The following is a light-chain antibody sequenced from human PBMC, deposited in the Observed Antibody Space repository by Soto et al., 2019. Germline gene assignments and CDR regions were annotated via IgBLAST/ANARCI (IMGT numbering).Light chain of an antibody. J-gene: IGLJ3*02. Sequence: QPVLTQPPSVSGAPGQRVTISCTGSSSNIGAGYDVHWYQQLPGTAPKLLIYENNSRPPGVPDRVSGSKSGTSASLAITGLQPEDEADYYCQSYDSSLSGPVFGGGTKVTGL. CDR1: SSNIGAGYD. CDR3: QSYDSSLSGPV. V-gene: IGLV1-40*01. CDR2: ENN.